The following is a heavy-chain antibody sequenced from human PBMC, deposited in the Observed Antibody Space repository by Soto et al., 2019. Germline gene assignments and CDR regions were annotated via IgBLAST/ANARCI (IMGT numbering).Heavy chain of an antibody. D-gene: IGHD4-17*01. CDR3: AKTTAVPNTPRSRYFFDY. CDR2: VYYSGTT. V-gene: IGHV4-61*01. Sequence: PSETLSLTCSVSGGSVSNKTYYWSWIRQPPGKRLEWIGYVYYSGTTNYNPSLKSRVTISVDLSKNQFSLRLSSVTTADTALYYCAKTTAVPNTPRSRYFFDYWGQGTLVTVSS. CDR1: GGSVSNKTYY. J-gene: IGHJ4*02.